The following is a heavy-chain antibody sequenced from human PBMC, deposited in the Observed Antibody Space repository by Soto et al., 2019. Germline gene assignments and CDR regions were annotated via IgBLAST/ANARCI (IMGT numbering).Heavy chain of an antibody. D-gene: IGHD2-8*01. J-gene: IGHJ4*02. CDR3: ARYNSYAIDD. CDR1: GTSISSYY. Sequence: VQLQESGPGLVKPSETLSLTCTVSGTSISSYYWSWIRQPPGKGLELIANIHYSGTTNYHPSLASRVNLAVDTSKNQFSLKMTSVTAADMAMYFCARYNSYAIDDWGRGTLVTDSS. CDR2: IHYSGTT. V-gene: IGHV4-59*01.